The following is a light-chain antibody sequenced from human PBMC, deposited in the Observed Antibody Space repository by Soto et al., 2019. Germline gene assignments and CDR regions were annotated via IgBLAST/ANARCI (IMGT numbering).Light chain of an antibody. CDR3: QQYDNLPLT. J-gene: IGKJ3*01. V-gene: IGKV3-15*01. CDR1: QSVGSN. CDR2: GAS. Sequence: ERVMTQSPATLSVSPGERATLSCRAGQSVGSNLAWYQQKPGQAPRLLIFGASSRATGVPARFSGSGSGTEFTLTINSLQSEDFAVYFCQQYDNLPLTFGPGTKVDNK.